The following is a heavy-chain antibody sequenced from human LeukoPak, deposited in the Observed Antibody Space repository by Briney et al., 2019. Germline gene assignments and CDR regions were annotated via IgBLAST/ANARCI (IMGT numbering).Heavy chain of an antibody. Sequence: PSETLSLTCTVSGGSISSSSYYWGWIRQPPGKGLEWIGSSYYSGSTYYNPSLKSRVTISVDTSKNQFSLKLSSVTAADTAVYYCARDLRRNWFDPWGQGTLVTVSS. CDR2: SYYSGST. V-gene: IGHV4-39*07. CDR1: GGSISSSSYY. CDR3: ARDLRRNWFDP. J-gene: IGHJ5*02.